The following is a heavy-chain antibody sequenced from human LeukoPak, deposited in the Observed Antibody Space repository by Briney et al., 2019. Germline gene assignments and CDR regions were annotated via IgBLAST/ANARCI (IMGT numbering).Heavy chain of an antibody. CDR2: IYHSGGT. D-gene: IGHD3-10*01. J-gene: IGHJ6*03. V-gene: IGHV4-30-2*01. Sequence: PSETLSLTCTVSGGSINSGGYYWSWIRQPPGKGLEWIGYIYHSGGTYYNPSLKSRVTISVDRSKNQFSLKLSSVTAADTAVYYCARGGLWFGEPYYMDVWGKGTTVTVSS. CDR3: ARGGLWFGEPYYMDV. CDR1: GGSINSGGYY.